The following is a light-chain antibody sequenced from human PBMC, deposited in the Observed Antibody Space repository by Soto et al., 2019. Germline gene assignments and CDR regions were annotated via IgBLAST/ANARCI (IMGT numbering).Light chain of an antibody. CDR2: RAS. Sequence: DIQMTQSPSTLSASVGDRVTITCRASQSIHTWLAWYQQKPGKAPKLLIYRASSLESGVPSRFSGSGSVTELTLTISSLQPDDFATYYCQQYESYPLTFGGGTKVEI. V-gene: IGKV1-5*03. CDR3: QQYESYPLT. J-gene: IGKJ4*01. CDR1: QSIHTW.